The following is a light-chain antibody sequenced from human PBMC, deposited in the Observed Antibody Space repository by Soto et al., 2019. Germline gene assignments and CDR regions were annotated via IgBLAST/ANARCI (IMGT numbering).Light chain of an antibody. CDR3: EQYNKWPAIT. V-gene: IGKV3-15*01. J-gene: IGKJ5*01. CDR1: QSVSSN. Sequence: EIVMTQSPATLSVSPGERATRSCRASQSVSSNLAWYQQNPGQAPRLLIYGASTRATGIPARFSGSGSGTEFTLTISGLQSEDFAVYYCEQYNKWPAITFGQATRLEIK. CDR2: GAS.